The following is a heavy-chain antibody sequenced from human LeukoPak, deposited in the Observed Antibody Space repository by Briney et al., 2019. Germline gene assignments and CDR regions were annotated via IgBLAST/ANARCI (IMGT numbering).Heavy chain of an antibody. V-gene: IGHV4-4*02. CDR3: ATEGGPYRPLDY. CDR1: GGSITNTNY. Sequence: SGTLSLTCGVSGGSITNTNYWTWVRQPPGKGLEWIGEFNLQGSTNYNPSLMGRVAITVATYENHTPLQLTSVTAADTAVYYCATEGGPYRPLDYSGQGTLVTVSS. CDR2: FNLQGST. J-gene: IGHJ4*02.